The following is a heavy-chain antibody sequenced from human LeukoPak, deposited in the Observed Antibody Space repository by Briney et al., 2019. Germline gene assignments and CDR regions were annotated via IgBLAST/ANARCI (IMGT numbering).Heavy chain of an antibody. J-gene: IGHJ5*02. V-gene: IGHV4-59*01. CDR1: GASIYNNY. CDR2: IYKRGGGTT. D-gene: IGHD3-10*01. CDR3: ARLVRGSGSSNWFDP. Sequence: SETLSLTCTVSGASIYNNYWGWIRQSPGKGLEWIAYIYKRGGGTTDYNPSLESRVTISVDTSKSQFSLNLSSVTAADTAVYYCARLVRGSGSSNWFDPWGQGTLVTVSS.